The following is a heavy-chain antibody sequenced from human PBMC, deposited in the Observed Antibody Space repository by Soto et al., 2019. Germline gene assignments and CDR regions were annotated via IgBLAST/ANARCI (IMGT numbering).Heavy chain of an antibody. CDR2: IYYSGST. Sequence: QLQLQESGPGLVKPSETLSLTCTVSGGSISSSSYYWGWIRQPPGKGLEWIGSIYYSGSTYYNPSLKSRVTISVDTSKNQFSLKLSSVTAADTAVYYCAGGQFLSDAFDIWGQGTMVTVSS. J-gene: IGHJ3*02. CDR1: GGSISSSSYY. CDR3: AGGQFLSDAFDI. V-gene: IGHV4-39*01.